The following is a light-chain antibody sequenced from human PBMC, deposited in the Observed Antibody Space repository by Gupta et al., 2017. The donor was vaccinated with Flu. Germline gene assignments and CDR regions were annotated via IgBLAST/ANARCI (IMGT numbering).Light chain of an antibody. V-gene: IGLV3-21*02. CDR2: DDD. J-gene: IGLJ3*02. Sequence: SFVLTPPPSVSVAPGQTASIACGGASIGSETVHWYQQKPGQAPVLLLYDDDFRPSGIPERFSGSNSGNTATLTISRVEAGDEADYYCQVWDTSTDHWLFGGGTVLTVL. CDR3: QVWDTSTDHWL. CDR1: SIGSET.